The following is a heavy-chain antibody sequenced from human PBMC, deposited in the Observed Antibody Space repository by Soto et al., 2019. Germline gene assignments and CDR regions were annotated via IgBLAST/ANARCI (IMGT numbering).Heavy chain of an antibody. CDR2: ISAYNGNT. Sequence: ASVKVSCKASGYTFTSYGISWVLQAPGQGLEWMGWISAYNGNTNYAQKLQGRVTMTTDTSTSTAYMELSSLRSEDTAVYYCASRFSYDFWSGYYTGPISLYYYGMDVWGQGTTVTVSS. V-gene: IGHV1-18*01. CDR1: GYTFTSYG. CDR3: ASRFSYDFWSGYYTGPISLYYYGMDV. D-gene: IGHD3-3*01. J-gene: IGHJ6*02.